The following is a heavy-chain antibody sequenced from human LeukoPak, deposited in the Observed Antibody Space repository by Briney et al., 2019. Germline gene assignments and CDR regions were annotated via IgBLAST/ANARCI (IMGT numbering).Heavy chain of an antibody. J-gene: IGHJ6*03. D-gene: IGHD2-8*01. CDR3: AREGCTNGVCYSSYYYYMDV. CDR1: GFTFSSYA. V-gene: IGHV3-7*01. CDR2: IKQDGSEK. Sequence: GGSLRLSCAASGFTFSSYAMSWVRQAPGKGLEWVANIKQDGSEKYYVDSVKGRFTISRDNAKNSLYLQMNSLRAEDTAVYYCAREGCTNGVCYSSYYYYMDVWGKGTTVTVSS.